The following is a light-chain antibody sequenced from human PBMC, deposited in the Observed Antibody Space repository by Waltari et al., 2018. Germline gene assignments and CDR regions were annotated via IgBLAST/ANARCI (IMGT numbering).Light chain of an antibody. J-gene: IGLJ2*01. CDR3: AAWDDSLNGVI. Sequence: QSVLTQPPSPSGTPGQRVTISCSGSGSNIGTNSVTWYQQLPGTAPKLLIYSDNHRPSGVPDRFSGSKSGTSASLAISGLQSEDEADYYCAAWDDSLNGVIFGGGTKLTVL. V-gene: IGLV1-44*01. CDR1: GSNIGTNS. CDR2: SDN.